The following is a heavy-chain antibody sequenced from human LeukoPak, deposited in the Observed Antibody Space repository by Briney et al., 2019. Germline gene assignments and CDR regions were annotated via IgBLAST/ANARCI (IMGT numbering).Heavy chain of an antibody. Sequence: GGSLRLSCAASGFTFSSYAMNWVRQAPGKGLEWVSGISGSGDTIYYADSVKGRFTISRDNSKNTLYLQMNSLRAEDTAVYFCAKDREWGSQWGIFDSWGQGTLVSVSS. D-gene: IGHD3-16*01. J-gene: IGHJ5*01. CDR3: AKDREWGSQWGIFDS. V-gene: IGHV3-23*01. CDR1: GFTFSSYA. CDR2: ISGSGDTI.